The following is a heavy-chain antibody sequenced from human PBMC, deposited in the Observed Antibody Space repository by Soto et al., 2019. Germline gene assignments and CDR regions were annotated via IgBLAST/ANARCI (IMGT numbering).Heavy chain of an antibody. CDR3: ARRTPTAAFDI. V-gene: IGHV1-69*01. CDR1: GEPLSSHA. D-gene: IGHD1-26*01. J-gene: IGHJ3*02. CDR2: IIPIFGTA. Sequence: SAQLSFKDPGEPLSSHAISWARQAPGQGLEWMGGIIPIFGTANYAQKFHGRITITADESTSKAYMELSSLRSEDTAVYSCARRTPTAAFDIWGEGTIVTVSS.